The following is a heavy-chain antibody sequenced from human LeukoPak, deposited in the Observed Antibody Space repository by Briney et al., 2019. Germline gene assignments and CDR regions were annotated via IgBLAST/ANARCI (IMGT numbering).Heavy chain of an antibody. Sequence: AGSLRLSCAASGFTFSSYSMNWVRQAPGKGLEWVSSISSSSYIYYADSVKGRFTISRDNSKNTLYLQMNSLRAEDTAVYFCARNLDYYFDYWGQGTLVTVSS. V-gene: IGHV3-21*01. CDR2: ISSSSYI. CDR1: GFTFSSYS. J-gene: IGHJ4*02. CDR3: ARNLDYYFDY.